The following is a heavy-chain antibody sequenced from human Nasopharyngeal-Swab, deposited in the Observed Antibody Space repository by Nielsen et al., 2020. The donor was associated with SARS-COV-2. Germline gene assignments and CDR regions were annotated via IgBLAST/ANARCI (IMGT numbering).Heavy chain of an antibody. D-gene: IGHD1-20*01. J-gene: IGHJ4*02. V-gene: IGHV4-38-2*02. CDR2: IYHSGST. Sequence: WIRQPPGKGLEWIGSIYHSGSTYYNPSLKSRVTISVDTSKNQFSLKLSSVTAADTAAYYCARVSVMYNWKGVVDYWGQGTLVTVSS. CDR3: ARVSVMYNWKGVVDY.